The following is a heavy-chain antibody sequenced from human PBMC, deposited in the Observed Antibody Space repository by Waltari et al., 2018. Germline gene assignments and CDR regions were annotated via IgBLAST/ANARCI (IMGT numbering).Heavy chain of an antibody. D-gene: IGHD5-18*01. CDR3: AIVNERGYSYGLGYYYYGMDV. V-gene: IGHV4-59*01. Sequence: QVQLQESGPGLVKPSETLSLTCTVSGGSISSYYWSWIRQPPGKGLEWIGCIYYSWSTNYNPSLKSRVTISVDPSKNQFSLKLSSVTAADTAVYYCAIVNERGYSYGLGYYYYGMDVWGQGTTVTVSS. CDR2: IYYSWST. CDR1: GGSISSYY. J-gene: IGHJ6*02.